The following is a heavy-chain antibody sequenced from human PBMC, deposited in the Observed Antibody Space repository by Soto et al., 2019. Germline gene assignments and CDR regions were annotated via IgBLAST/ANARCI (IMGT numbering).Heavy chain of an antibody. CDR3: AQDLARLSINFDY. CDR2: IWYDGTRK. CDR1: GFTFTNYG. Sequence: GGSLRLSCATSGFTFTNYGIHWGRQASCKGLEWVAVIWYDGTRKYYGDSVKGRFTISRDSSKNTVYLQLNSLRAEDTAVYYCAQDLARLSINFDYWGQGTLLTVSS. J-gene: IGHJ4*02. V-gene: IGHV3-33*06.